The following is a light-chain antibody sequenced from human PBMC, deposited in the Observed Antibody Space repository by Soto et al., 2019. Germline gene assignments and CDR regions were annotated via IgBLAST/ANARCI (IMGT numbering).Light chain of an antibody. Sequence: DMQMTQSPSSLSASVGDRVTITGRTSLSITNYLNWYQQRPGKAPKLLIYGASSLQSGVPSRFSGSGSGTDFTLTISSLQPDDIATYYCQQSYSPPWTFGQGTKVDIK. CDR1: LSITNY. J-gene: IGKJ1*01. CDR2: GAS. V-gene: IGKV1-39*01. CDR3: QQSYSPPWT.